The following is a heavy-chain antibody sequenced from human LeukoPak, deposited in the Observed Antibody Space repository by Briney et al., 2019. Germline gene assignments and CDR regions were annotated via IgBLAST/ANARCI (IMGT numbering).Heavy chain of an antibody. Sequence: ASVKVSCKTSGYTFTNFDINWVRQATGQGLEWLGWMNPYTGKTGYAQKLQGRVTFTGDTSKRTAYMEVSSLTSEDTAVYYCARAPSPYYYDSSAYYSDYWGQGTLVTVSS. J-gene: IGHJ4*02. CDR2: MNPYTGKT. CDR3: ARAPSPYYYDSSAYYSDY. CDR1: GYTFTNFD. V-gene: IGHV1-8*03. D-gene: IGHD3-22*01.